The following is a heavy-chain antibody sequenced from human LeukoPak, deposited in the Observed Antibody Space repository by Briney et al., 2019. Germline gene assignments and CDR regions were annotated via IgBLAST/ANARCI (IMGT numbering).Heavy chain of an antibody. CDR2: ISWNSGSI. V-gene: IGHV3-9*01. Sequence: GGSLRLSCAASGFTFDDYAMHWVRQAPGKGLEWVSGISWNSGSIGYADSVKGRFTISRDNAKNSLYLQMNSLRAEDTALYYCATTPADYDILTGHFDYWGQGTLVTVAS. CDR1: GFTFDDYA. CDR3: ATTPADYDILTGHFDY. D-gene: IGHD3-9*01. J-gene: IGHJ4*02.